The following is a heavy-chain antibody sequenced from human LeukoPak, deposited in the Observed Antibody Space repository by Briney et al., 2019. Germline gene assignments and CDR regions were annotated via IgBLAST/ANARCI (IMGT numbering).Heavy chain of an antibody. V-gene: IGHV3-53*05. Sequence: PGGSLRLSCTVSGFTVSSNSMSRVRQAPGKGLEWVSFIYSGGNTHYSDSVKGRFTISRDNSKNTLYLQMNSLRVEDTAVYYCRDPFDYWGQGTLVTVSS. CDR1: GFTVSSNS. J-gene: IGHJ4*02. CDR2: IYSGGNT. CDR3: RDPFDY. D-gene: IGHD2/OR15-2a*01.